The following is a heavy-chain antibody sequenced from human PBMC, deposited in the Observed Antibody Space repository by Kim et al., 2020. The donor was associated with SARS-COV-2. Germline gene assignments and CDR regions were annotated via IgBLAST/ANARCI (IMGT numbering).Heavy chain of an antibody. V-gene: IGHV4-34*13. Sequence: NPSLKSRVPISVDTSKNQFSLKLSSVTAADTAVYYCARAEYSSSWWFDPWGQGTLVTVSS. CDR3: ARAEYSSSWWFDP. J-gene: IGHJ5*02. D-gene: IGHD6-6*01.